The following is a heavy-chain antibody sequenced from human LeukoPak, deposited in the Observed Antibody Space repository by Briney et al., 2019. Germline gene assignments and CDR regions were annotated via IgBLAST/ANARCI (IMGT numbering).Heavy chain of an antibody. Sequence: PGGSLRLSCAVSGFTFSDYGMSWVRQAPGKGLEWVSSVTDSGGNQYYADSVKGRFTITRDNSKNTLYLQMNSLRPEDTAVYYCAKRVPYSSSSVYFDYWGQGTLVTVSS. CDR2: VTDSGGNQ. D-gene: IGHD6-6*01. J-gene: IGHJ4*02. CDR3: AKRVPYSSSSVYFDY. V-gene: IGHV3-23*01. CDR1: GFTFSDYG.